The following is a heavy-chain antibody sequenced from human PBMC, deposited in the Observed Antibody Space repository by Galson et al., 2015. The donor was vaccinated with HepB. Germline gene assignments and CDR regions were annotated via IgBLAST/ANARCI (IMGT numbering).Heavy chain of an antibody. Sequence: LRLSCAASGFTFSSYGMHWVRQAPGKGLEWVAVIWYDGSNKYYADSVKGRFTISRDNSKNTLYLQMNSLRAEDTAVYYCARELSIAARYFDYWGQGTLVTVSS. D-gene: IGHD6-6*01. J-gene: IGHJ4*02. CDR1: GFTFSSYG. V-gene: IGHV3-33*01. CDR2: IWYDGSNK. CDR3: ARELSIAARYFDY.